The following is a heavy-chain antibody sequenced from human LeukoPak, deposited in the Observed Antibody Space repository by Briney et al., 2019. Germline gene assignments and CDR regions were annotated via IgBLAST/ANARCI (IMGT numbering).Heavy chain of an antibody. CDR3: ARCGGSYYVHRWFDP. V-gene: IGHV1-18*01. D-gene: IGHD1-26*01. CDR2: ISAYNGQT. CDR1: GYTFTTYG. J-gene: IGHJ5*02. Sequence: GASVNDSCKASGYTFTTYGISDVRPAPGQGLEWMGWISAYNGQTNQTNILQGRVSMTIDTSTSTAYMELRSLRSDDTAVYYCARCGGSYYVHRWFDPWGQGTLVTVSS.